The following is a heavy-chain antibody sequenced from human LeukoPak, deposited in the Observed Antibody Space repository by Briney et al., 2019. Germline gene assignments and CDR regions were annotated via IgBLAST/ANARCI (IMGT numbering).Heavy chain of an antibody. CDR3: ARDGRSGGFDP. Sequence: ASVKVSCKASGFTFSDYYVHWVRQAPGQGLEWMGRINPNNGGTKNAQKFQGRVTMTRDRSISTAYMELSRLRSDDTAVYYCARDGRSGGFDPWGQGTLVAVSS. CDR2: INPNNGGT. D-gene: IGHD1-26*01. V-gene: IGHV1-2*06. J-gene: IGHJ5*02. CDR1: GFTFSDYY.